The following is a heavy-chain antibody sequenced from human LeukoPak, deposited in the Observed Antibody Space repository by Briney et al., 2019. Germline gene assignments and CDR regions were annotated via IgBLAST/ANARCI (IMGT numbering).Heavy chain of an antibody. CDR2: INHSGST. CDR1: GGSFSGYY. V-gene: IGHV4-34*01. CDR3: YYYYGMDV. J-gene: IGHJ6*02. Sequence: PSETLSLTCAVYGGSFSGYYWSWIRQPPGKGLEWIGEINHSGSTNYNPSLKSRVTISVDTSKNQFSLKLSSVTAADTAVYYYYYYYGMDVWGQGTTVTVSS.